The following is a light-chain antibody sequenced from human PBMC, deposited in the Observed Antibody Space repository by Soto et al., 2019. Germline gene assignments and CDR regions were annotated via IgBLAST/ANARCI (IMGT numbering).Light chain of an antibody. CDR2: DAS. V-gene: IGKV1-5*01. Sequence: EIHMTQSPSSLSVSVGDRVTMTFRTSQNITAWLAWYQQRPGQAPKLLIYDASTVQSGVPSRFSGSGSGTEFTLTISSLQPDDSATYYCQHYSLYSPWTFGQGTKVDIK. CDR1: QNITAW. CDR3: QHYSLYSPWT. J-gene: IGKJ1*01.